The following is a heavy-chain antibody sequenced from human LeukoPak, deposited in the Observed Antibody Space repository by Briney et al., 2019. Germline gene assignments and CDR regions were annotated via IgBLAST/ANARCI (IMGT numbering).Heavy chain of an antibody. CDR2: ISGSGGST. V-gene: IGHV3-23*01. J-gene: IGHJ4*02. CDR1: GFTFSSQW. CDR3: ARGPGTRGLGY. Sequence: GGSLRLSCAASGFTFSSQWMTWVRQAPGKGLEWVSAISGSGGSTYYADSVKGRLTISRDNSKNTLYLQMNSLRAEDTAVYYCARGPGTRGLGYWGQGTLVTVSS. D-gene: IGHD1-7*01.